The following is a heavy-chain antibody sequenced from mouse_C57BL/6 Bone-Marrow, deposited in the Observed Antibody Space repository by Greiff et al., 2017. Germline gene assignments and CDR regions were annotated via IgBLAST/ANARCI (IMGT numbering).Heavy chain of an antibody. CDR3: ARARQLRLLFDY. CDR1: GYSITSGYY. V-gene: IGHV3-6*01. J-gene: IGHJ2*01. CDR2: ISYDGSN. Sequence: ESGPGLVKPSQSLSLTCSVTGYSITSGYYWNWIRQFPGNKLEWMGYISYDGSNNYNPSLKNRISITRDTSKNQFFLKLNSVTTEDTATYYCARARQLRLLFDYWGQGTTLTVS. D-gene: IGHD3-2*02.